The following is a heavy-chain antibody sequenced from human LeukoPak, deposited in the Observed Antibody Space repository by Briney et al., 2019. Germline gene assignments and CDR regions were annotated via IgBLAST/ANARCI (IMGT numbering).Heavy chain of an antibody. CDR1: GGSISSYY. J-gene: IGHJ5*02. V-gene: IGHV4-59*08. D-gene: IGHD2-2*01. Sequence: SETLSLTCTVSGGSISSYYWSWIRQPPGKGLEWIGYVYYSGSTNYNPSLKSRVTISVDTSRNQFSLKVRSVTATDTAVYYCARRHCSSTNCWFDPWGQGTLVTVSS. CDR2: VYYSGST. CDR3: ARRHCSSTNCWFDP.